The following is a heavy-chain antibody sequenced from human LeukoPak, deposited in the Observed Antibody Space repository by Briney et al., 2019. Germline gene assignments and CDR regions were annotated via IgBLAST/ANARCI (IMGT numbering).Heavy chain of an antibody. CDR1: GGSISSYY. D-gene: IGHD3-10*01. Sequence: SETLSLTCTVSGGSISSYYWSWIRQPRGKGLEWIGYIYYSGSTNYNPSLKSRVTISVDTSKNQFSLKLSSVTAADTAVYYCARGLDNYYGSGSYLDYWGQGTLVTVSS. V-gene: IGHV4-59*01. CDR2: IYYSGST. CDR3: ARGLDNYYGSGSYLDY. J-gene: IGHJ4*02.